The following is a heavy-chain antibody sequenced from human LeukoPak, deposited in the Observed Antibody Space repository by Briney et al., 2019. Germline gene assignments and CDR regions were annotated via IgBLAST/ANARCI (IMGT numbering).Heavy chain of an antibody. Sequence: SETLSLTCTVSGGSLSSGSYYWSWVRQPAGKGLEWVGRISTSGSTNYNPSLKSRVAISVDTSKNQFALKLSSVTAADTAVYYCARVYYDSSGYSGYFDYWGQGTLVTVSS. CDR3: ARVYYDSSGYSGYFDY. V-gene: IGHV4-61*02. CDR2: ISTSGST. CDR1: GGSLSSGSYY. J-gene: IGHJ4*02. D-gene: IGHD3-22*01.